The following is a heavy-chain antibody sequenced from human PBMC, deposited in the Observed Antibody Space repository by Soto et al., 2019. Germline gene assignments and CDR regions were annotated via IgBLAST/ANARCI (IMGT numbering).Heavy chain of an antibody. CDR1: GGSISSYY. J-gene: IGHJ3*02. D-gene: IGHD3-22*01. V-gene: IGHV4-59*01. CDR3: ARAVYYYDTSGYWVAFDI. CDR2: IYYSGST. Sequence: SETLSLTCTVSGGSISSYYWSWIRQPPGKGLEWIGYIYYSGSTNYNPSLKSRVTISVDTSKNQFSLKLSSVTAADTAVYYCARAVYYYDTSGYWVAFDIWGQGTMVTVS.